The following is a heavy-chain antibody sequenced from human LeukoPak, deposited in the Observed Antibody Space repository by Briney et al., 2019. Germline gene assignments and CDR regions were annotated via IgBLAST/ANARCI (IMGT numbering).Heavy chain of an antibody. CDR2: IYTNTGNP. CDR1: GYTFTTYA. V-gene: IGHV7-4-1*02. D-gene: IGHD6-13*01. J-gene: IGHJ4*02. CDR3: ARGTPVYGSSWSYYFDY. Sequence: GASVKVSCKASGYTFTTYAMNWVRQAPGQGLEWMGWIYTNTGNPTYTQGFTGRFVFSLDTSVSTTYLQISNLKAEDTAVYYCARGTPVYGSSWSYYFDYWGQGTLVTVSS.